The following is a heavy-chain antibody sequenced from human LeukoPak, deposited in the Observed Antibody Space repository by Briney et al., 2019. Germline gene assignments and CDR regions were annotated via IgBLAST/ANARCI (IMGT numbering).Heavy chain of an antibody. V-gene: IGHV3-48*01. CDR3: AKRAVAGTGRAFDY. CDR2: ISSSSSTI. J-gene: IGHJ4*02. CDR1: GFTFSSYS. Sequence: GGSLRLSCAASGFTFSSYSMNWVRQAPGKGLEWVSYISSSSSTIYYADSVKGRFTISRDNSKNTLYLQMNTLRAEDTAVYYCAKRAVAGTGRAFDYWGQGTLVTVSS. D-gene: IGHD6-19*01.